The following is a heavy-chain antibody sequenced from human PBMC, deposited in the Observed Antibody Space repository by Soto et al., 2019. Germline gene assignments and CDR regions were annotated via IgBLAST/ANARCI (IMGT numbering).Heavy chain of an antibody. CDR2: IYKGGST. V-gene: IGHV3-53*01. CDR1: GFTVSSNY. J-gene: IGHJ6*02. D-gene: IGHD3-3*01. Sequence: EVQLVESGGGLIQPGGSLRLSCAASGFTVSSNYMSWVRQAPGKGLEWVSGIYKGGSTYYADSVKGRITISRYSSKNTLYHEMNSLRAEDTAVYYCARTRYYDFWSGYFRNGMDVWGQGTTVTVSS. CDR3: ARTRYYDFWSGYFRNGMDV.